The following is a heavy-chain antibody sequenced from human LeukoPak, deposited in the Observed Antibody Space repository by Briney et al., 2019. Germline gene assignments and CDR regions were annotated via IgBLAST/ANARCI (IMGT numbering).Heavy chain of an antibody. CDR1: GGSISSNGYY. CDR3: ASGDYDFWSGYPKSKGYYFDY. V-gene: IGHV4-39*01. J-gene: IGHJ4*02. D-gene: IGHD3-3*01. Sequence: SETLSLTCTVSGGSISSNGYYWGWIRQPPGKGLEWIGSFYYTGSTFYSPSLKSRITISVDTSKNQFSLKLSSVTAADTAVYYCASGDYDFWSGYPKSKGYYFDYWGQGTLVTVSS. CDR2: FYYTGST.